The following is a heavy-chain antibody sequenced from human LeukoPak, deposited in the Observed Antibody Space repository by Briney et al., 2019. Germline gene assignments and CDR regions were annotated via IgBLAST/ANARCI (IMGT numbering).Heavy chain of an antibody. Sequence: PGTSLRLSCEASGFIFNRYALHWVRQAPQKGLEWVAVIWSDGTNRYYADSVKGRFSIFRDDSQKRVFLQMNSLRAEDTAVYYCVRDAQRGFDYSNSLQYWGQGALVTVSS. CDR1: GFIFNRYA. D-gene: IGHD4-11*01. V-gene: IGHV3-33*01. CDR3: VRDAQRGFDYSNSLQY. CDR2: IWSDGTNR. J-gene: IGHJ4*02.